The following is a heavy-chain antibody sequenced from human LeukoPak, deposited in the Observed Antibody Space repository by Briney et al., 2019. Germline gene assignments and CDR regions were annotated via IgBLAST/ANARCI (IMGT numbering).Heavy chain of an antibody. CDR1: GFTFSTYV. Sequence: GGSLRLSCAASGFTFSTYVMNWVRQAPGKGLEWVSVISDSGGTTYYADSVKGRFTISRDNSRNTLYLQMNSLRVEDTAIYYCAKDARRSSGWYFFDHWGQGTLVTVS. CDR2: ISDSGGTT. D-gene: IGHD6-19*01. V-gene: IGHV3-23*01. J-gene: IGHJ4*02. CDR3: AKDARRSSGWYFFDH.